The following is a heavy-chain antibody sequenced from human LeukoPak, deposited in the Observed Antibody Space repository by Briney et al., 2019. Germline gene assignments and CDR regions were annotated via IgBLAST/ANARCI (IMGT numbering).Heavy chain of an antibody. CDR1: GGSFSGYY. J-gene: IGHJ4*02. Sequence: SETLSLTCAVDGGSFSGYYWSWVRQPPGKGLEWIGEINHSGSTNYNPCLKSRVTISVDTSKDQFSLKLRSVTAADTAVYYCGRIQPYYFDYWGQGTLVTVSS. V-gene: IGHV4-34*01. CDR2: INHSGST. D-gene: IGHD5-18*01. CDR3: GRIQPYYFDY.